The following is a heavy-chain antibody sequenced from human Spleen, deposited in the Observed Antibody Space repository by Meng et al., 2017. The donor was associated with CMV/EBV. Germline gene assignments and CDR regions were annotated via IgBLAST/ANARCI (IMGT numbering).Heavy chain of an antibody. CDR2: ISSGSGYI. D-gene: IGHD4-11*01. J-gene: IGHJ4*02. CDR3: ARVAGPTATTGLIDY. CDR1: GFTFSSHS. V-gene: IGHV3-21*01. Sequence: GESLKISCAASGFTFSSHSVNWVRRAPGKGLEWISSISSGSGYIYYADSLKGRFTISRDNAKNSLYLQMNSLRAEDTAVYYCARVAGPTATTGLIDYWGQGTLVTVSS.